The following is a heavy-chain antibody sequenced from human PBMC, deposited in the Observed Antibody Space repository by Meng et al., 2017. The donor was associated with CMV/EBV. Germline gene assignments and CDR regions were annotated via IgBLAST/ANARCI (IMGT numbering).Heavy chain of an antibody. CDR1: GFTFSSYG. CDR3: AKGKGSRLYGMDV. V-gene: IGHV3-30*02. D-gene: IGHD1-26*01. CDR2: IRYGGSNK. J-gene: IGHJ6*02. Sequence: GGSLRLSCAASGFTFSSYGMHWVRQAPGKGLEWVAFIRYGGSNKYYADSVKGRFTISRDNSKNTLYLQMNSLRAEDTAVYYCAKGKGSRLYGMDVWGQGTTVTVSS.